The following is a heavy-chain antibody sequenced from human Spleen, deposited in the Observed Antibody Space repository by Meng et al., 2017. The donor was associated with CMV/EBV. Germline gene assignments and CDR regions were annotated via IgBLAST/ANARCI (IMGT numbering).Heavy chain of an antibody. CDR3: SKDSRYQLRLGHYYYYGMDV. D-gene: IGHD2-2*01. Sequence: GGSLRLSCAASGFTFSSYWMHWVRQAPGKGLVWVSRINSDGSSTSYADSVKGRFTISRDNAKNTLYLQMNSLRAEDTAVYYCSKDSRYQLRLGHYYYYGMDVWGQGTTVTVSS. V-gene: IGHV3-74*01. CDR2: INSDGSST. CDR1: GFTFSSYW. J-gene: IGHJ6*02.